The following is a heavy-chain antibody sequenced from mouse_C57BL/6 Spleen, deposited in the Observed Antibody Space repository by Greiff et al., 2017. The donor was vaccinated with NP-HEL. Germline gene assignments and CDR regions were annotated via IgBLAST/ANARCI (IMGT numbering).Heavy chain of an antibody. J-gene: IGHJ3*01. CDR2: ISDGGSYT. CDR1: GFTFSSYA. Sequence: EVQVVESGGGLVKPGGSLKLSCAASGFTFSSYAMSWVRQTPEKRLEWVATISDGGSYTYYPDNLKGRFTISRDNAKKKLYLQMDDLKSEDTAMDYCARDRRFAYWGKGTLVTVSA. V-gene: IGHV5-4*01. CDR3: ARDRRFAY.